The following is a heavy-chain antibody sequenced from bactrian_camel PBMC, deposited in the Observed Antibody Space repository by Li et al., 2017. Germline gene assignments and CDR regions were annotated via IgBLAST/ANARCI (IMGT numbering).Heavy chain of an antibody. J-gene: IGHJ4*01. CDR3: AAGMSEWRYSVRLCVEHPAVDGLNY. CDR2: LHSLGGID. CDR1: EPIDDC. Sequence: VQLVESGGGLVEAGGSLRLSCVVSEPIDDCMGWFRQAPGKKREGVAQLHSLGGIDYYADSVRGRFTISRDDAKNTVYLQMNNLKPEDTASYCCAAGMSEWRYSVRLCVEHPAVDGLNYWGQGTQVTVS. D-gene: IGHD2*01. V-gene: IGHV3S66*01.